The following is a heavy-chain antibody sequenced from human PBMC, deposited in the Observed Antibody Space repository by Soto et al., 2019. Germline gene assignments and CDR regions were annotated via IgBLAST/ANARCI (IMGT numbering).Heavy chain of an antibody. Sequence: QVQLVESGGGVVQPGRSLRLSCAASGFTFSSYGMHWVRQAPGKGLEWVAVISYDGSNKYFADSVKGRFTISRDNSKNTLYLQMNSLRTEDTAVYYCAKDPHIVVVTAIYFYYGMDVWGQGTTVTFSS. V-gene: IGHV3-30*18. CDR2: ISYDGSNK. CDR1: GFTFSSYG. D-gene: IGHD2-21*02. J-gene: IGHJ6*02. CDR3: AKDPHIVVVTAIYFYYGMDV.